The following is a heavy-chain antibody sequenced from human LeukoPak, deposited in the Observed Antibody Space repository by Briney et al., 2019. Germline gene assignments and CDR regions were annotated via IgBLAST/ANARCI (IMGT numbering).Heavy chain of an antibody. J-gene: IGHJ3*02. V-gene: IGHV4-59*08. Sequence: SETLSLTCAVYGGSFSGYYWSWIRQPPGKGLEWIGYIYYSGSTNYNPSLKSRVTISVDTSKNQFSLKLSSVTAADTAVYYCARHLWQQLDAFDIWGQGTMVTVSS. CDR3: ARHLWQQLDAFDI. CDR2: IYYSGST. D-gene: IGHD6-13*01. CDR1: GGSFSGYY.